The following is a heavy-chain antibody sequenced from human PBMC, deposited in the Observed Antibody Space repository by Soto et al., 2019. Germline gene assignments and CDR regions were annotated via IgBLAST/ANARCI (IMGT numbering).Heavy chain of an antibody. CDR2: ISAYTDDP. CDR3: ARVIPGAEALCDP. D-gene: IGHD2-2*01. J-gene: IGHJ5*02. V-gene: IGHV1-18*01. CDR1: GNTFTNFG. Sequence: QGQLVQSGAEVKKPGASVKVSCTASGNTFTNFGVTWVRQAPGQGLERMGWISAYTDDPNYAQRFQGRVTMTIDTSTSTAYLDMRSLTSDDTAVYYCARVIPGAEALCDPWGQGTQVTVSA.